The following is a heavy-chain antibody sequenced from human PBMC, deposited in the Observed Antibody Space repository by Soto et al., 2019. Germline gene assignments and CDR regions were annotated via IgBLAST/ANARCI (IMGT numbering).Heavy chain of an antibody. Sequence: DVQLWESGGGLVQPGGSLRLSCAASGFSFGSYALSWVRQAPGKGLEWVSTISGSDGKTFYADSVKGRFSISRDTSLSTLYLQMNSLRADDTAMYYCARWSYLDYWGQGTRVTVSS. J-gene: IGHJ4*02. CDR2: ISGSDGKT. V-gene: IGHV3-23*01. D-gene: IGHD3-3*01. CDR1: GFSFGSYA. CDR3: ARWSYLDY.